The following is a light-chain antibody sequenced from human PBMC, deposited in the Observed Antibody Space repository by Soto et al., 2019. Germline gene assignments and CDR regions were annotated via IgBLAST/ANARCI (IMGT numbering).Light chain of an antibody. Sequence: EIQMTQSPSTLSSSVGDRATITCRASRSISRWLAWYQQKPGKAPKLLIYDASTFASGVSSRFSGSGSGTEFTLTITSLQPDDYATYYCQHETFGPGTKVEIK. CDR3: QHET. CDR1: RSISRW. V-gene: IGKV1-5*01. CDR2: DAS. J-gene: IGKJ1*01.